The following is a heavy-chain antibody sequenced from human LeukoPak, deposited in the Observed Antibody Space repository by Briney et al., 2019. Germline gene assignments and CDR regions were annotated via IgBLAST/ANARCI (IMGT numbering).Heavy chain of an antibody. D-gene: IGHD4-17*01. CDR1: GYTFTSYG. Sequence: ASVKVSCKASGYTFTSYGISWVRQAPGQGREWMGWISAYNGNTNYAQKLQGRVTMTTDTSTSTDYMELRSLRSDDTAVYYCARDSDVTVTATFDYWGQGTLVTVSS. CDR2: ISAYNGNT. V-gene: IGHV1-18*01. CDR3: ARDSDVTVTATFDY. J-gene: IGHJ4*02.